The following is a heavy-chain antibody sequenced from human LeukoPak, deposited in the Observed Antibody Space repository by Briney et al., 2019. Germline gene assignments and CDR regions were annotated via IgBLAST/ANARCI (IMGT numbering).Heavy chain of an antibody. J-gene: IGHJ3*02. CDR1: GYTFTDYY. Sequence: ASVKVSCKASGYTFTDYYMHWVRQAPGQGPEWMGWINPHSGGTNYAQRFQGRVTMTRDTSIRTAYMELSRLRSDDTAVYYCAIEFATVVVSAVISAFDIWGQGTMVTVSS. CDR3: AIEFATVVVSAVISAFDI. V-gene: IGHV1-2*02. D-gene: IGHD2-2*02. CDR2: INPHSGGT.